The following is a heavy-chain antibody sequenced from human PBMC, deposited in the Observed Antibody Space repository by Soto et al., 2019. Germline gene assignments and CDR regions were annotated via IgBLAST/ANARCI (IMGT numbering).Heavy chain of an antibody. D-gene: IGHD5-12*01. CDR3: VKDQGGYSGYVFDY. CDR1: GFTFSSYA. Sequence: EVQLVESGGGLVQPGGSLRLSCSASGFTFSSYAMHWVRQAPGKGLEYVSAISSNGGSTYYADSVKGRFTISRDNSKNTLYLQISSLRAEDTAVYYCVKDQGGYSGYVFDYWGQGTLVTVSS. J-gene: IGHJ4*02. CDR2: ISSNGGST. V-gene: IGHV3-64D*06.